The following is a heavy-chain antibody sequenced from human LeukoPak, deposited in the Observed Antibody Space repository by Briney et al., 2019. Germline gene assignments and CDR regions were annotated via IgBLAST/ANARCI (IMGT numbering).Heavy chain of an antibody. D-gene: IGHD4-17*01. J-gene: IGHJ4*02. CDR1: GGSISSGSYY. V-gene: IGHV4-61*02. CDR3: ASLYTYGDYDY. Sequence: SETPSLTCTVSGGSISSGSYYWSWIRQPAGKGLEWIGRIYTSGSTNYNPSLKSRVTISVDTSKNQFSLKLSSVTAADTAVYYCASLYTYGDYDYWGQGTLVTVSS. CDR2: IYTSGST.